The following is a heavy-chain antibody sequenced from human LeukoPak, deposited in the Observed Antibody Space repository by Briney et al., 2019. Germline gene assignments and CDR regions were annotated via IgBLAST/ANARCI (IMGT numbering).Heavy chain of an antibody. J-gene: IGHJ3*02. D-gene: IGHD5-12*01. CDR3: AREVVTQAIYSGYDAFEI. CDR1: GFTFSSYE. CDR2: ISGSGSTI. Sequence: PGGSLRLSCAASGFTFSSYEMNWVRQAPGKGLEWVSYISGSGSTIYYADSVKGRFTISRDNAKNSLYLQMNSLRAEDTAVYYCAREVVTQAIYSGYDAFEIWGQGTMDTVSS. V-gene: IGHV3-48*03.